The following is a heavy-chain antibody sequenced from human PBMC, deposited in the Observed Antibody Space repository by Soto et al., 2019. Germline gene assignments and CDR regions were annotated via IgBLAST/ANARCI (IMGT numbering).Heavy chain of an antibody. J-gene: IGHJ6*02. D-gene: IGHD1-26*01. CDR3: ARPSGSYSYYYGMDV. CDR1: GASIRSFF. Sequence: ETLSLTCTVSGASIRSFFWTWIRQPPGRGLEWIGNIYYSVSTNYNPSLKNRVTMSVDTSKNQFSLMLTSVTAADTAVYYCARPSGSYSYYYGMDVWGQGTTVTVSS. V-gene: IGHV4-59*01. CDR2: IYYSVST.